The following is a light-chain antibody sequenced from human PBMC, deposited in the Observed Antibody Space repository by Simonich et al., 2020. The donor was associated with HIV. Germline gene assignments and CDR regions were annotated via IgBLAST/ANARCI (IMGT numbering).Light chain of an antibody. CDR3: CSYAGSSTLYV. V-gene: IGLV2-23*01. J-gene: IGLJ1*01. CDR2: EGS. Sequence: QSALTQPASVSGSPGQSITISCTGTSSDVGSDNLVSWYQQHPGKAPKLMIYEGSKRPSGVSKRFSGSKSGNTASLTISGLQAEDEADYYCCSYAGSSTLYVFGTGTKVTVL. CDR1: SSDVGSDNL.